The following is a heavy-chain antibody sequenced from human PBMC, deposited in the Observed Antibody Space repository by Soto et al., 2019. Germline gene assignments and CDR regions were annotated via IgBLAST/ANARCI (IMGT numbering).Heavy chain of an antibody. V-gene: IGHV3-23*01. D-gene: IGHD2-15*01. CDR2: ISGSGGST. CDR1: GFTFSSYA. Sequence: GGSLRLSCAASGFTFSSYAMSWVRQAPGKGLEWVSAISGSGGSTYYADSVKGRFTISRDNSKNTLYLQMNSLRAEDTAVYYCAKAGYCSGGSCYRVLDYSYYMDFWGKGTMVTVSS. CDR3: AKAGYCSGGSCYRVLDYSYYMDF. J-gene: IGHJ6*03.